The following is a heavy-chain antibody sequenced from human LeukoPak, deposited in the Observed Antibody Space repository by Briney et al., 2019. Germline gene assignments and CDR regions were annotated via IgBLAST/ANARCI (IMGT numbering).Heavy chain of an antibody. CDR3: AKDCLDSCGWFDAFDI. V-gene: IGHV3-23*01. Sequence: PGGSLRLSCAASGFTFSSHVMSWVRQAPGKGLEWVSAISGSGGSTYYADSVKGRFTISRDNSKNTLYLQMNSLRAEDTAIYYCAKDCLDSCGWFDAFDIWGQGTMVTVSS. J-gene: IGHJ3*02. CDR1: GFTFSSHV. CDR2: ISGSGGST. D-gene: IGHD6-19*01.